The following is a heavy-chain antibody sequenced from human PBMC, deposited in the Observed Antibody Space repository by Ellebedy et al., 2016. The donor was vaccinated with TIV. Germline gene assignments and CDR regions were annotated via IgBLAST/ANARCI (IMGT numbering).Heavy chain of an antibody. CDR2: VSPDDSSN. CDR1: GYTFPNYL. Sequence: GESLKISCKGSGYTFPNYLIAWVRQMPEKGLEWMGIVSPDDSSNKISPSFQGRVTISADKSSSTAYLQWSSLKASDTAMYFCARLPYYYASGTYSPFDFWGQGTLVTVSS. CDR3: ARLPYYYASGTYSPFDF. V-gene: IGHV5-51*01. D-gene: IGHD3-10*01. J-gene: IGHJ4*02.